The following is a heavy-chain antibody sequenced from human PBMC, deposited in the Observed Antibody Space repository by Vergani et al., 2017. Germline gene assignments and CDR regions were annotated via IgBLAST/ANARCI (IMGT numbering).Heavy chain of an antibody. V-gene: IGHV1-69*13. CDR2: IIPIFGTA. Sequence: QVQLVQSGAEVKKPGSSVKVSCKASGGTFSSYAISWVRQAPGQGLEWMGRIIPIFGTANYAQKFQGRVTITADESTSTVYMELSSLRSEDTAVYYCAGGTSQGTYYYDGSGYFYWGQASLVTVSS. CDR3: AGGTSQGTYYYDGSGYFY. D-gene: IGHD3-22*01. CDR1: GGTFSSYA. J-gene: IGHJ4*02.